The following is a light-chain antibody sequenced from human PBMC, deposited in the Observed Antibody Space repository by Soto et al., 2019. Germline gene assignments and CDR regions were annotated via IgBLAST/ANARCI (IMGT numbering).Light chain of an antibody. V-gene: IGKV3-20*01. CDR3: QQWSSSPRT. CDR2: GGS. J-gene: IGKJ2*01. Sequence: EIVLTQSPGPRSLSPGERATLSCRARQSLTNSRLAWYQQKPGQAPKVLIYGGSNRATGIPDRFRGSESGTDCTHTISRLEPADFAVYYCQQWSSSPRTFGQGTKPEIK. CDR1: QSLTNSR.